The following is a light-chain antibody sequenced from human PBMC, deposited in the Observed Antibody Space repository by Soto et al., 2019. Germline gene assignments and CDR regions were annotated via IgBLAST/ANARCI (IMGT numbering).Light chain of an antibody. J-gene: IGKJ1*01. Sequence: EVVVTQSPGTLSLSPGARATLSCRASQSVTSDYLAWYQQKPGQSPRLLMSGASRRATGVPDRFSGSGSGTDFTLTISSLEPEDFAVYYCQHYGHALWAFGQGTKVEIK. V-gene: IGKV3-20*01. CDR2: GAS. CDR1: QSVTSDY. CDR3: QHYGHALWA.